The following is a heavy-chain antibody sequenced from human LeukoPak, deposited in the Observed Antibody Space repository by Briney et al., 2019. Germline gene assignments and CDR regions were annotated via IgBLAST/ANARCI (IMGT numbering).Heavy chain of an antibody. Sequence: GGSLRLSCVASGFTVSNKYMSWVRQAPGKGLEWVSVLYNVGSTYYADSVKGRFTISRDNSKNTLYLQMYSLRAEDTAVYYCARGLGCGGDCYSTYYFDYWGQGTLVTVSS. CDR3: ARGLGCGGDCYSTYYFDY. J-gene: IGHJ4*02. V-gene: IGHV3-53*01. CDR2: LYNVGST. CDR1: GFTVSNKY. D-gene: IGHD2-21*02.